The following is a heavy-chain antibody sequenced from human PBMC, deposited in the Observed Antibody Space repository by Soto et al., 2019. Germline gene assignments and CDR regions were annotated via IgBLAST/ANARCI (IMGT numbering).Heavy chain of an antibody. V-gene: IGHV3-49*03. D-gene: IGHD3-10*01. Sequence: PGGSLRLSCITSGFPFANFLMSWFRQAPGKGLEWVGFIRSQPYGGTTQYAPSVSGRFIISRDDSKGILYLQMNSLTTEDSGVYYCIGSFPFWGQGPLVT. CDR1: GFPFANFL. CDR2: IRSQPYGGTT. CDR3: IGSFPF. J-gene: IGHJ4*02.